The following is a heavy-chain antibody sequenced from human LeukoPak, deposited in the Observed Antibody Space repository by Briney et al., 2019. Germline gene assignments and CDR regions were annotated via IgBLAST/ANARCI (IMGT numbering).Heavy chain of an antibody. CDR1: GCNFINYW. V-gene: IGHV5-51*01. CDR3: ARRSGFGELQFDY. CDR2: IYPGDSDT. J-gene: IGHJ4*02. Sequence: GESLKISRKGSGCNFINYWIGWVRQMPGKGLEWMGIIYPGDSDTRYSPSFQGQVTISADKSISTAYLQWSSLKASDTAMYYCARRSGFGELQFDYWGQGTLVTVSS. D-gene: IGHD3-10*01.